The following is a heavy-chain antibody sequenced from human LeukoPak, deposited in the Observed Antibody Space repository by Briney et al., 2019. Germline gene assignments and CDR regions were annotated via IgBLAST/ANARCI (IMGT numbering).Heavy chain of an antibody. J-gene: IGHJ4*02. CDR2: IIPIFGTA. V-gene: IGHV1-69*05. CDR1: GGTFSSYA. Sequence: ASVKVSCKASGGTFSSYAISWVRQAPGQGLEWMGGIIPIFGTANYAQKFQGRVTITTDESTSTAYMGLRSLRSDDTAVYYCARDWSYCSSTSCYPVDYWGQGTLVTVSS. D-gene: IGHD2-2*01. CDR3: ARDWSYCSSTSCYPVDY.